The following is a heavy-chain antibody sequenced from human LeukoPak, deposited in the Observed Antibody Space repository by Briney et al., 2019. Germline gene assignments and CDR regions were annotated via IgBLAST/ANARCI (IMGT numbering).Heavy chain of an antibody. J-gene: IGHJ4*02. CDR1: GFTFDNYA. V-gene: IGHV3-30*03. Sequence: PGGSLRLSCAASGFTFDNYAMHWVRQAPGKGLEWVAVISNDGSNKYYADSVKGRFTISRDNSKNTLYLQMNSLRGEDTAVYYCATRGGWYGDYWGQGTLVTVSS. D-gene: IGHD6-19*01. CDR2: ISNDGSNK. CDR3: ATRGGWYGDY.